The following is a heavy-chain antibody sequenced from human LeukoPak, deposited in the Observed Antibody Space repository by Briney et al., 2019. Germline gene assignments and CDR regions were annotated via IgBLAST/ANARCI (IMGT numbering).Heavy chain of an antibody. CDR3: ARDPGGLNNWFDP. CDR2: ISAYNGNT. CDR1: GYTFTSYG. J-gene: IGHJ5*02. V-gene: IGHV1-18*01. Sequence: ASVKVSCKASGYTFTSYGISWVRQAPGQGLEWMGWISAYNGNTNYAQKLQGRVTMTTDTSTSTACMELRSLRSDDTAVYYCARDPGGLNNWFDPWGQGTLVTVSS. D-gene: IGHD3-16*01.